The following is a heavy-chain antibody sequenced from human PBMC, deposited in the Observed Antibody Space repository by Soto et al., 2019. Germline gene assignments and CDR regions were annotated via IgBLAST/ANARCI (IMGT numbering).Heavy chain of an antibody. J-gene: IGHJ6*02. V-gene: IGHV1-69*01. Sequence: QAQLEQSGGEVKKPGSSVKVSCKASRVAFSKFIVTWVRQAPGLGREWVGGIIPIFGTANYAQKFQGRVTITADESTSTSYMEVNNLRSEDTAVYYCAKVRYSSPMGYYYGMDVWGQGTTVTVSS. CDR3: AKVRYSSPMGYYYGMDV. CDR2: IIPIFGTA. CDR1: RVAFSKFI. D-gene: IGHD6-19*01.